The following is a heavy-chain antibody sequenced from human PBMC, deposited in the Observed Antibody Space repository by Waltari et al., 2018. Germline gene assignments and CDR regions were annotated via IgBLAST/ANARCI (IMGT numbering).Heavy chain of an antibody. V-gene: IGHV4-34*01. CDR2: INHSGST. CDR3: ARVAVAGIDY. Sequence: QVQLQQWGAGLLKPSETLSLTCAVYGGSFSGYYWSWIRQPPGKGLVWIGEINHSGSTNYNPSIKSRVTISGDTSKNQFSLKLRSVTAADTAVYYCARVAVAGIDYWGQGTLVTVSS. J-gene: IGHJ4*02. CDR1: GGSFSGYY. D-gene: IGHD6-19*01.